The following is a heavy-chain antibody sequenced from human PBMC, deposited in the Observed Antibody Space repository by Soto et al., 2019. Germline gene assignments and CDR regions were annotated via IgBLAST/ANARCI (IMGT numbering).Heavy chain of an antibody. CDR3: AKVPVEMATVYYFDY. Sequence: GGSLRLSCAASGFTFDDYTMHWVRQAPGKGLEWVSLISWDGGSTYYADSVKGRFTISRDNSKNSLYLQMNSLRTEDTALYYCAKVPVEMATVYYFDYWGQGTLVTVSS. V-gene: IGHV3-43*01. CDR1: GFTFDDYT. J-gene: IGHJ4*02. CDR2: ISWDGGST. D-gene: IGHD4-4*01.